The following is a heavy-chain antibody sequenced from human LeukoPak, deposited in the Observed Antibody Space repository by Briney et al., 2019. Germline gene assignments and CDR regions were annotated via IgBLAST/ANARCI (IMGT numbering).Heavy chain of an antibody. CDR3: ARFYTMVRGVIMGMDV. CDR2: ISSSSSYT. V-gene: IGHV3-21*01. Sequence: SGGSLRLSCAASGFTFSSYSMNWVRQAPGKGLEWVSSISSSSSYTYYADSVKGRFTISRDNAKNSLYLQMNSLRAEDTSVYYCARFYTMVRGVIMGMDVWGQGTTVTVSS. J-gene: IGHJ6*02. D-gene: IGHD3-10*01. CDR1: GFTFSSYS.